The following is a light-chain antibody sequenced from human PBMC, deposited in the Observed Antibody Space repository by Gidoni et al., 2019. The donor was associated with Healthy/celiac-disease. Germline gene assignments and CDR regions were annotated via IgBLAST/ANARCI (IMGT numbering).Light chain of an antibody. J-gene: IGKJ4*01. V-gene: IGKV3-11*01. CDR1: QSFSSY. CDR3: QQRSNWPLT. CDR2: DAS. Sequence: EIVFTQSPATLSLSPGERATLSCQASQSFSSYLAWYQQKPSQAPRLLIYDASNRATGIPARFSGSGSGTDFTLTISSLEPEDFAVYYCQQRSNWPLTFGGGTKVEIK.